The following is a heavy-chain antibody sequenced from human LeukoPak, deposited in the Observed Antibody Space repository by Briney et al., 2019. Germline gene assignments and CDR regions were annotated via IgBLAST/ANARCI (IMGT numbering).Heavy chain of an antibody. D-gene: IGHD2-15*01. CDR1: GDSIGSSHYY. V-gene: IGHV4-39*01. CDR3: ARRSHCTGSSCPSV. CDR2: IYFDGST. J-gene: IGHJ6*02. Sequence: PSETLSLTCTISGDSIGSSHYYWVWIRQRPGTGLEWVGSIYFDGSTYYNPALKSRVTIFSDTSKVQFSLKLSSVTATDTAVYYCARRSHCTGSSCPSVWGQGTTVTVSS.